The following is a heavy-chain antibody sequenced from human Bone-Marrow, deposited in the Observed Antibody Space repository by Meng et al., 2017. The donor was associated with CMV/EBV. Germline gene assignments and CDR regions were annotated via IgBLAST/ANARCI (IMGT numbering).Heavy chain of an antibody. V-gene: IGHV3-23*01. CDR2: ISGSGRTI. CDR3: ASGYSYGYYFKY. Sequence: GESLKISCAASGFTFSSYAMSWVRQTPGKGLEWVSVISGSGRTIYYTDSVKGRFTISRDNAKRSLYLQMNSLRAEDTAVYYCASGYSYGYYFKYWGQGALVTVSS. J-gene: IGHJ4*02. CDR1: GFTFSSYA. D-gene: IGHD5-18*01.